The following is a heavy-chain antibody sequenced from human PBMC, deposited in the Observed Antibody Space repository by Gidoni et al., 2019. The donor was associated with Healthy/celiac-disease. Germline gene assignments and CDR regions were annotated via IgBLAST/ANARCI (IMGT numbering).Heavy chain of an antibody. V-gene: IGHV4-34*01. J-gene: IGHJ6*02. Sequence: QVQLQQWGAGLLKPSETLSLTCAVYGGSFSGYDWSWIRQPPGKGLEWLWEVNHSGSTNYNPSLKSRVTRSVDTTKNQFSLKLSYVTAADTAVYYCARCASRTVVVAAPMDVWGQGTTVTVSS. CDR1: GGSFSGYD. D-gene: IGHD2-15*01. CDR3: ARCASRTVVVAAPMDV. CDR2: VNHSGST.